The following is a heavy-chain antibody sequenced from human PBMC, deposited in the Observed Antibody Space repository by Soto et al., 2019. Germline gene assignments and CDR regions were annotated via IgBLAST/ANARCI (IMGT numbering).Heavy chain of an antibody. CDR2: ISAYNGNT. V-gene: IGHV1-18*01. J-gene: IGHJ6*02. CDR1: GYTFTSYG. Sequence: QVQLVQSGAEVKKPGASVKVSRKASGYTFTSYGISWVRQAPGQGLEWMGWISAYNGNTNYAQKLQGRVTMTTDTSTSTAYMELRSLRSDDTAVYYCARDPCSGGSCYSPNYYYYYGMDVWGQGTTVTVSS. CDR3: ARDPCSGGSCYSPNYYYYYGMDV. D-gene: IGHD2-15*01.